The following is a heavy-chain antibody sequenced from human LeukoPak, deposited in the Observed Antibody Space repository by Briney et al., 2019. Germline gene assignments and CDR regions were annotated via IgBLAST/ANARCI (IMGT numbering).Heavy chain of an antibody. CDR3: TRHRRAGMVITSWFDP. Sequence: PSETLSLTCAVYGGSFSGYYWSWIRQPPGKGLEWIGEINHSGSTNYNPSLKSRVTISVDTSKNQFSLKLSSVTAADTAVYYCTRHRRAGMVITSWFDPWGQGTLVTVSS. D-gene: IGHD3-22*01. J-gene: IGHJ5*02. CDR2: INHSGST. CDR1: GGSFSGYY. V-gene: IGHV4-34*01.